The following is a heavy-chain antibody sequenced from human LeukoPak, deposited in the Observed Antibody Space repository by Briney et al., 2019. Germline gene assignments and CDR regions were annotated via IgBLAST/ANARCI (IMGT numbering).Heavy chain of an antibody. V-gene: IGHV3-48*01. D-gene: IGHD3-10*01. Sequence: GGSLRLSCAASGFTVSTYNMNWLRQATGKRLECVSYISSGSSTIFYADSVKGRFTISRDNAKTSLYLQMNSLRAEDTAVYYCARATPSGSYWFDYWGQGTLVTVSS. CDR3: ARATPSGSYWFDY. CDR2: ISSGSSTI. J-gene: IGHJ4*02. CDR1: GFTVSTYN.